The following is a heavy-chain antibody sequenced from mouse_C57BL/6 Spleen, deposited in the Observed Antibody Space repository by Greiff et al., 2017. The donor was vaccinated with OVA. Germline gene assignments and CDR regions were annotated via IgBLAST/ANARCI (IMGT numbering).Heavy chain of an antibody. V-gene: IGHV1-61*01. Sequence: VQLQQSGAELVRPGSSVKLSCKASGYTFTSYWMDWVKQRPGQGLEWIGNIYPSDSETHYNQKFKDKATLTVDKSSSTAYMQLSSLTSEDSAVYYCARGRVYYGNYGYFDVWGTGTTVTVSS. CDR2: IYPSDSET. CDR3: ARGRVYYGNYGYFDV. CDR1: GYTFTSYW. J-gene: IGHJ1*03. D-gene: IGHD2-1*01.